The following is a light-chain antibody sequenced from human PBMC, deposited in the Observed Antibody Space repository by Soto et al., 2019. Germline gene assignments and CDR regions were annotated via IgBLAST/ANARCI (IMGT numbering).Light chain of an antibody. Sequence: QSVLTQPPSVSGAPGQRVTISCTGSSSNIWAGYDVHWYQQLPGTAPKLLIYGNSNRPSGVPDRFSGSKSGTSASLAITGLQAEDEADYYCQSYDSSLSGSGAVFGGRTKLTVL. CDR2: GNS. J-gene: IGLJ2*01. V-gene: IGLV1-40*01. CDR3: QSYDSSLSGSGAV. CDR1: SSNIWAGYD.